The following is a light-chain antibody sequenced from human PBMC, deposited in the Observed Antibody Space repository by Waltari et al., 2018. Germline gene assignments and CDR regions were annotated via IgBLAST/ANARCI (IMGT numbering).Light chain of an antibody. Sequence: ETVFTQSPATLSLSPGERATLSCRASQSVVNFIVWYQQKPGQAPRLLIYDASNRATGIPARFSGSASGTDFTLTISSLEPEDSAFYYCQQRSSWPLTFGGGTKVEIK. CDR2: DAS. V-gene: IGKV3-11*01. J-gene: IGKJ4*01. CDR3: QQRSSWPLT. CDR1: QSVVNF.